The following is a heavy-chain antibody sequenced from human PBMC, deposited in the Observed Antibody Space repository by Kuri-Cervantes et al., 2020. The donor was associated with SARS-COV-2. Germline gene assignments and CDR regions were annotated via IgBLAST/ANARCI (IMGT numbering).Heavy chain of an antibody. J-gene: IGHJ3*02. V-gene: IGHV1-45*01. Sequence: SVKVSCKASGDSFDYRFLHWVRQTPGQPLEWMGWITPFNGNTNYAQRFQDRVTITRDRSMSTAYMELSSLRSDDTAMYYCARSGPGAISREDGACDIWGQGTMVTVSS. CDR2: ITPFNGNT. CDR1: GDSFDYRF. CDR3: ARSGPGAISREDGACDI. D-gene: IGHD5-24*01.